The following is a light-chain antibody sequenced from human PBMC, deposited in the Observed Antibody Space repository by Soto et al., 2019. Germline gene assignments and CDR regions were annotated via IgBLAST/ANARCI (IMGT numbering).Light chain of an antibody. V-gene: IGLV1-44*01. CDR1: SSNIAGNT. Sequence: QSVLTQPPSLSGTPGQRVTISCSGSSSNIAGNTVHWYQHLPGTAPKLLIDINDQRPSGVPGRFSASTSGTSASLAISGLQSDDEADYYCSSYTTSSTLVFGGGTKVTVL. CDR2: IND. J-gene: IGLJ2*01. CDR3: SSYTTSSTLV.